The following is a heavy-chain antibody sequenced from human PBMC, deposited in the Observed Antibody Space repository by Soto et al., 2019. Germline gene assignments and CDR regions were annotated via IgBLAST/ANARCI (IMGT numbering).Heavy chain of an antibody. CDR1: GFTFSSYW. Sequence: GGSPRLSCAASGFTFSSYWMSWVGQAPGKGLEWVANIKQDGSEKYYVDSVKGRFTISRDNAKNSLYLQMNSLRAEDTAVYYCASLAPALFGARAWRSWYFYLRGRG. CDR2: IKQDGSEK. D-gene: IGHD3-3*01. CDR3: ASLAPALFGARAWRSWYFYL. V-gene: IGHV3-7*01. J-gene: IGHJ2*01.